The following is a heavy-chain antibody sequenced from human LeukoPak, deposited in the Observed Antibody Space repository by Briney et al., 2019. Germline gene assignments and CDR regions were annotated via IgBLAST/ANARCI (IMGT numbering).Heavy chain of an antibody. CDR3: ARCDSVTALDY. D-gene: IGHD5-18*01. Sequence: SETLSLTCTVSGGSINSYYWSWIRQPPGKRLERIGYVYSSGSTNYNPSLKSRVTLSVDTSENQFSLKLSSVTAADTAVYYCARCDSVTALDYWGQGTLVTVSS. J-gene: IGHJ4*02. V-gene: IGHV4-59*01. CDR1: GGSINSYY. CDR2: VYSSGST.